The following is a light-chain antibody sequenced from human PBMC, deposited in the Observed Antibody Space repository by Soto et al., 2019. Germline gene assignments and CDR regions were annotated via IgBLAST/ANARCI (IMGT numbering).Light chain of an antibody. CDR1: SSDIGGYTY. V-gene: IGLV2-11*01. CDR2: DVS. J-gene: IGLJ2*01. CDR3: CSYAGSYTHVL. Sequence: QSVLTQPRSVSGSPGQSVTISCTGTSSDIGGYTYVSWYQQHPGKAPKLMIYDVSERPSGVPDRFSASKSGNTASLTISGLQAEDEADYYCCSYAGSYTHVLFGGGTKVTVL.